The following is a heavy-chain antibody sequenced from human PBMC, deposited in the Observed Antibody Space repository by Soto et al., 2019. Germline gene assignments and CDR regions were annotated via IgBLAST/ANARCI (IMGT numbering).Heavy chain of an antibody. J-gene: IGHJ6*02. CDR3: ARDGVVWFGELSYYSYGMDV. D-gene: IGHD3-10*01. V-gene: IGHV3-74*01. CDR2: INSDGSST. Sequence: GGSLRLSCAASGFTFSSYWMHWVRQAPGKGLVWVSRINSDGSSTSYADSVKGRFTISIDDPKNTLYLQMNSLRAEDTAVYYCARDGVVWFGELSYYSYGMDVWGQGTTVTVSS. CDR1: GFTFSSYW.